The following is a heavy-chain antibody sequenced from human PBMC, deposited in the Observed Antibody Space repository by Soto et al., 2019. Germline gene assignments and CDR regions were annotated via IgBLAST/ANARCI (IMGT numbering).Heavy chain of an antibody. Sequence: EVQLVESGGGLVQPGGSLRLSCAASGFRFSSYSMNWVRQAPGKGPEWVSYIDHSSSSVRYVESVEGRFTISRDNAKDSLSLQMNSLRVDDTAMYYCAVGIAVALGYLDLWGRGTLVTVSS. D-gene: IGHD6-19*01. CDR3: AVGIAVALGYLDL. CDR2: IDHSSSSV. V-gene: IGHV3-48*04. J-gene: IGHJ2*01. CDR1: GFRFSSYS.